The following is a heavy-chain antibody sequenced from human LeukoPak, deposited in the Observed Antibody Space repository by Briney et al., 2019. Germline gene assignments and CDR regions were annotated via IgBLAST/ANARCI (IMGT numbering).Heavy chain of an antibody. CDR3: AAGGILVGPGTRFNF. V-gene: IGHV1-2*02. Sequence: ASVKVSCQASGDTFTVYYIHWVRQAPGQGLEWMGWINPNSGDTKSARKFQGRFSITRDTSINTAYMGLSGLRSDDTAVYYCAAGGILVGPGTRFNFWGLGALVTVSS. CDR2: INPNSGDT. D-gene: IGHD3-10*01. J-gene: IGHJ4*02. CDR1: GDTFTVYY.